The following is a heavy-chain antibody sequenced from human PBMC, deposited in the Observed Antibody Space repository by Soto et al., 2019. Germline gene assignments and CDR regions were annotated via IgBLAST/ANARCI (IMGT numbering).Heavy chain of an antibody. CDR3: ARDLGYCRSGTCYREWFDP. V-gene: IGHV1-18*01. J-gene: IGHJ5*02. D-gene: IGHD2-15*01. CDR2: VRGDNGHT. CDR1: GYTFTTHG. Sequence: QVQLVQSGAEVKKPGASVKVSCKASGYTFTTHGISWVRQVPGQGLEWMGWVRGDNGHTNYAQSLQGRVTMTTDTSTNTVYMELRSLRSADTAVYYCARDLGYCRSGTCYREWFDPWGQGTLVTVSS.